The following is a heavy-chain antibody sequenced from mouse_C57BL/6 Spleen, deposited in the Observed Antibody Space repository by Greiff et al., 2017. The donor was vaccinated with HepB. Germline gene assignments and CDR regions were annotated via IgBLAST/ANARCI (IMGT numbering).Heavy chain of an antibody. CDR3: ASPTVVASYYAMDY. CDR2: IHPNSGST. J-gene: IGHJ4*01. V-gene: IGHV1-64*01. Sequence: QVQLQQPGAELVKPGASVKLSCKASGYTFTSYWMHWVKQRPGQGLEWIGMIHPNSGSTNYNEKFKSKATLAVDKSSSTAYMQLSSLTSEDSAVYYCASPTVVASYYAMDYWGQGTSVTVSS. D-gene: IGHD1-1*01. CDR1: GYTFTSYW.